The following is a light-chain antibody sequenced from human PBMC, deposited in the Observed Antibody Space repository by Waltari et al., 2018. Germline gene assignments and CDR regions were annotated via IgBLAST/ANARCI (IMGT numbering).Light chain of an antibody. CDR3: QSFDSSLSASV. CDR1: SSNFGAGYD. V-gene: IGLV1-40*01. Sequence: QSVLTQPPSMSGAPGQKVTIPCTGGSSNFGAGYDVHWYQHFPGAAPKLLIFGNPNRASGVPGRFSGSKSGTSASLAIAGLQSEDEAVYYCQSFDSSLSASVFGGGTKLTVL. J-gene: IGLJ3*02. CDR2: GNP.